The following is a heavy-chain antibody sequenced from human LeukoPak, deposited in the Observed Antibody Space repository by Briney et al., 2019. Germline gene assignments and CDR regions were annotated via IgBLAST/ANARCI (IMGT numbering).Heavy chain of an antibody. Sequence: GGSLRPSCAASGFTFSGYSMTWVRQAPGKGLEWVSYISAGSDYIYYADSVKGRFTISRDNAKNTLYLQMNSLRAEDTAVYYCARVSVVGAQTHDYWGQGTLVTVSS. CDR2: ISAGSDYI. V-gene: IGHV3-21*05. J-gene: IGHJ4*02. D-gene: IGHD1-26*01. CDR1: GFTFSGYS. CDR3: ARVSVVGAQTHDY.